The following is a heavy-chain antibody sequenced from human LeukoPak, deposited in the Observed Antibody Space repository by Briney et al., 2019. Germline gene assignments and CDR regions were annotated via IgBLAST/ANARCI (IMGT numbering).Heavy chain of an antibody. Sequence: SETLSLTCTVSGGSLSSYSYYWGWIRQPPGKGLEWIGTINYSGSTYHNPSLKSRVTMSVDTSKNQFSLKLSSVTAADTAVYYCAREHASWSGPLSYYYYYMDVWGKGTTVTVSS. J-gene: IGHJ6*03. CDR1: GGSLSSYSYY. D-gene: IGHD3-3*01. CDR3: AREHASWSGPLSYYYYYMDV. V-gene: IGHV4-39*07. CDR2: INYSGST.